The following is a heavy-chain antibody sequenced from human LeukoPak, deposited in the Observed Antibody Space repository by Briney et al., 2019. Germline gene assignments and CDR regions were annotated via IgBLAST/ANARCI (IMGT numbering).Heavy chain of an antibody. CDR3: ARDRAIFGVNRAGAAWFDP. CDR2: INPNSGGT. CDR1: GYTFTGYY. Sequence: ASVTVSCKASGYTFTGYYMHWVRQAPGQGLEWMGWINPNSGGTNYAQKFQGRVTMTRDTSISTAYMELSRLRSDDTAVYYCARDRAIFGVNRAGAAWFDPWGQGTLVTVSS. J-gene: IGHJ5*02. D-gene: IGHD3-3*01. V-gene: IGHV1-2*02.